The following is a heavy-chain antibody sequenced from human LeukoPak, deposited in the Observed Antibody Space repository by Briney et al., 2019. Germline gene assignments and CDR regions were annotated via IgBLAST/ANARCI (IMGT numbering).Heavy chain of an antibody. CDR2: ISSNGGST. V-gene: IGHV3-64D*09. CDR3: VKESDYCGGDCYPDY. Sequence: GGSLRLSCSASGFTFSSYAMHWVRQAPGKRLEYVSAISSNGGSTYYADSVKGRFTISRDNSKNTLYLQMSSLRAEDTAVYYCVKESDYCGGDCYPDYWGQGTLVTVSS. D-gene: IGHD2-21*02. CDR1: GFTFSSYA. J-gene: IGHJ4*02.